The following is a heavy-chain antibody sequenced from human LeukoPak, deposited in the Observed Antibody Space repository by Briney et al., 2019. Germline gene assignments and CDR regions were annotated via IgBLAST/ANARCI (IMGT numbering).Heavy chain of an antibody. Sequence: PSQTLSLTCTVSGGSISSGGYYWSWIRQHPGKGLEWIGYIYYSGSTYYNPSLKSRVTISVDTSKNQFSLKLSSVTAADTAVYYCAGALPGIAAAVNWFDPWGQGTLVTVSS. CDR2: IYYSGST. D-gene: IGHD6-13*01. J-gene: IGHJ5*02. CDR3: AGALPGIAAAVNWFDP. V-gene: IGHV4-31*03. CDR1: GGSISSGGYY.